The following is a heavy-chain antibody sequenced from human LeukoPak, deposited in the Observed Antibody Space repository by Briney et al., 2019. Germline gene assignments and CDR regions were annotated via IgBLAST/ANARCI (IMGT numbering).Heavy chain of an antibody. V-gene: IGHV3-30*04. Sequence: GGSLRLSCAASGFTFSSYAMHWVRQAPGKGLEWVAVISYDGSNKYYADSAKGRFTISRDNSKNTLYLQMNSLRAEDTAVYYCARDKQAIGSGYYYYGMDVWGQGTTVTVSS. CDR1: GFTFSSYA. D-gene: IGHD2-15*01. CDR3: ARDKQAIGSGYYYYGMDV. J-gene: IGHJ6*02. CDR2: ISYDGSNK.